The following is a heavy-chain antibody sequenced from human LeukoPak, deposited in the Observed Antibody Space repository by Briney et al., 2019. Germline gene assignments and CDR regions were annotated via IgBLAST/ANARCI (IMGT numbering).Heavy chain of an antibody. D-gene: IGHD5-24*01. V-gene: IGHV1-3*01. CDR1: GYTFTSYA. Sequence: ASVKVSCKASGYTFTSYAMHWVRQAPGQRLEWMGWINAGNGNTKYSQKFQGRVTITRDTSASTAYMELSSLRSDDTAVYYCARVLNGYNIRDYFDYWGQGTLVTVSS. CDR2: INAGNGNT. CDR3: ARVLNGYNIRDYFDY. J-gene: IGHJ4*02.